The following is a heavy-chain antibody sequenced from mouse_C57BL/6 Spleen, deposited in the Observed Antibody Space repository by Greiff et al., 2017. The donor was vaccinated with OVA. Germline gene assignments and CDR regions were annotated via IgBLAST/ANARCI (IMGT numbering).Heavy chain of an antibody. V-gene: IGHV5-4*03. CDR1: GFTFSSYA. J-gene: IGHJ2*01. D-gene: IGHD1-1*01. CDR2: ISDGGSYT. Sequence: EVKLVESGGGLVKPGGSLKLSCAASGFTFSSYAMSWVRQTPEKRLEWVATISDGGSYTSYPDNVKGRFTISRDNAKNNLYLQMSHLKSEDTAMYYCARRSLITTVVAPAYYFDYWGQGTTLTVSS. CDR3: ARRSLITTVVAPAYYFDY.